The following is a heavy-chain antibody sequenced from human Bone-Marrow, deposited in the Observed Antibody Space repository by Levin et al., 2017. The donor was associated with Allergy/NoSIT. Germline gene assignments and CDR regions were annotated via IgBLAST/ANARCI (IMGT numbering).Heavy chain of an antibody. Sequence: SGGSLRLSCAASGFTFSNAWMSWVRQAPGKGLEWVGRIRSKSDGGTIDYAAPVTGRFTISRDDSKNTLYLQMNGLKTEDTAVYFCIIDRAVRATTPGGLNYWGQGTLVTVSS. CDR1: GFTFSNAW. CDR2: IRSKSDGGTI. CDR3: IIDRAVRATTPGGLNY. D-gene: IGHD1-26*01. V-gene: IGHV3-15*01. J-gene: IGHJ4*02.